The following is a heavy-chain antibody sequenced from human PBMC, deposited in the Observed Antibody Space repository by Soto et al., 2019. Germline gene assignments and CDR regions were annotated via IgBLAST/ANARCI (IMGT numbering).Heavy chain of an antibody. D-gene: IGHD3-3*01. V-gene: IGHV1-69*01. J-gene: IGHJ4*02. CDR2: IIPSFNRP. Sequence: QVQLVQSGAEVKKPGSSVKVSCKASGGTFSSFVISWVRQAPGQGPEWMGGIIPSFNRPNYAQKFQGRVTITADESTTTSYMELSGLISGDTAVYYCATSKAGYSFGSPFDFWGQGTLVTGSS. CDR1: GGTFSSFV. CDR3: ATSKAGYSFGSPFDF.